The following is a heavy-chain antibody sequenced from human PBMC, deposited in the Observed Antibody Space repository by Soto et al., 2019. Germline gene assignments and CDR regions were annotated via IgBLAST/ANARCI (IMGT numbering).Heavy chain of an antibody. D-gene: IGHD3-10*01. V-gene: IGHV4-30-4*01. J-gene: IGHJ1*01. Sequence: PSETLSHTCTVSGGSISSGDYYLSWIRKPPGKGLEWIGNIFYSGSTYYNPSLKSRVTISVDTSKNQFSLKLSSVTAADTAVYYCARDKFPAMVRGVNVGFQHWGQGTPVTVSS. CDR1: GGSISSGDYY. CDR2: IFYSGST. CDR3: ARDKFPAMVRGVNVGFQH.